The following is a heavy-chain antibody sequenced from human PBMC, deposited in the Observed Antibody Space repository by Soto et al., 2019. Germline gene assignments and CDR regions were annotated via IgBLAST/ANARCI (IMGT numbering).Heavy chain of an antibody. CDR1: GFASNNYA. CDR2: ISYDGSNK. V-gene: IGHV3-30*03. Sequence: VQLLESGGGLVQPGGSLRLSCEASGFASNNYALTWVRQAPGKGLEWVAVISYDGSNKYYADSVKGRFTISRDNSKNTLYLQMDSLRAEDTAVYYCARDTRGLGSSWYEGREYFQHWGQGTLVTVSS. CDR3: ARDTRGLGSSWYEGREYFQH. D-gene: IGHD6-13*01. J-gene: IGHJ1*01.